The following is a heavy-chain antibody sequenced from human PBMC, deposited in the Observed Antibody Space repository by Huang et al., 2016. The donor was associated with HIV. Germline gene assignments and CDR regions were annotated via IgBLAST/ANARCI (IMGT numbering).Heavy chain of an antibody. Sequence: QMRFQESGPGLVKPSGTLSLTCNVSGGSINTGRYYWGWIRQPPGKGLEGVGSLYYTVKRHYDPSLKGRLTMSADTSKNQFSLNLSSVTAADTAIYYCARNHDFWRGRMFAISYFDVWGRGTLVTVAS. CDR3: ARNHDFWRGRMFAISYFDV. D-gene: IGHD3-3*01. CDR2: LYYTVKR. V-gene: IGHV4-39*01. CDR1: GGSINTGRYY. J-gene: IGHJ2*01.